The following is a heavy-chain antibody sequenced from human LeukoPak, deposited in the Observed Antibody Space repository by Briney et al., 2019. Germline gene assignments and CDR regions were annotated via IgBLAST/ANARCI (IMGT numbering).Heavy chain of an antibody. CDR2: ISGSGGST. J-gene: IGHJ2*01. CDR3: AKGYCSGGSCPLVWYFDL. Sequence: GGSLRLSCAASGFTFSSYATSWVRQAPGKGLEWVSAISGSGGSTYYADSVKGRFTISRDNSKNTLYLQMNSLRAEDTAVYYCAKGYCSGGSCPLVWYFDLWGRGTLVTVSS. CDR1: GFTFSSYA. V-gene: IGHV3-23*01. D-gene: IGHD2-15*01.